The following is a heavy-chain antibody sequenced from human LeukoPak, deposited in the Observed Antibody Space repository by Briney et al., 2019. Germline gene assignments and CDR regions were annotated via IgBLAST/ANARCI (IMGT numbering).Heavy chain of an antibody. D-gene: IGHD3-10*01. CDR3: ATDFSMVRGVNWFDP. J-gene: IGHJ5*02. Sequence: ASVKVSCKVSGYTLTELSMHWVRQAPGKGLEWMGGFDPEDGETIYAQKFQGRVTMTEDTSTDTAYMELSSLRSEDTAVYYCATDFSMVRGVNWFDPWGPGNPGHRLL. CDR1: GYTLTELS. CDR2: FDPEDGET. V-gene: IGHV1-24*01.